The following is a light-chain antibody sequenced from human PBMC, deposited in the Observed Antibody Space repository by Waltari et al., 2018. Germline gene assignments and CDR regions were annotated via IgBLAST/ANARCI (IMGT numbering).Light chain of an antibody. CDR3: QQYGSPPYT. J-gene: IGKJ2*01. V-gene: IGKV3-20*01. Sequence: EIVLTQSPGTLSLSPVERATLSCRASQSVGSSYLAWYRHKPGQAPRLLIYAVSGRATGIPDSFSGSGSGTDFTLTINRLEPEDFSVYYCQQYGSPPYTFGQGTKLELK. CDR1: QSVGSSY. CDR2: AVS.